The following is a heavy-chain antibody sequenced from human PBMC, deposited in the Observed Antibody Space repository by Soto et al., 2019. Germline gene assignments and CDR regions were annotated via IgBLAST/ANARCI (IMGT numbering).Heavy chain of an antibody. Sequence: QITLKESGPTLVKPTQTLTLTCTFSGFSLRTLSNSRVGVGWIRQSPGKALERLALIYWDNDKRYSPSLQNRLTITKDTSKNQVVLTMTHLDPADTATYYCAHRPSSEIWSDGALDVWGQGTKVTVSP. V-gene: IGHV2-5*02. CDR2: IYWDNDK. CDR3: AHRPSSEIWSDGALDV. J-gene: IGHJ3*01. D-gene: IGHD4-17*01. CDR1: GFSLRTLSNSRVG.